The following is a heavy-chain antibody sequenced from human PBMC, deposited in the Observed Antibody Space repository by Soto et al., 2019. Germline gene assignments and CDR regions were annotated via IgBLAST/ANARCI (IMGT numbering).Heavy chain of an antibody. V-gene: IGHV1-69*12. D-gene: IGHD4-4*01. CDR1: GGTFSSYA. Sequence: QVQLVQSGAEVKKPGSSVKVSCKASGGTFSSYAISWVRQAPGQGLEWMGGIIPIFGTANYAQKFQGRVTIXAXXSTSTAYMELSSLRSEDTAVYYCARVTYDYSNLDYWGQGTLVTVSS. CDR2: IIPIFGTA. J-gene: IGHJ4*02. CDR3: ARVTYDYSNLDY.